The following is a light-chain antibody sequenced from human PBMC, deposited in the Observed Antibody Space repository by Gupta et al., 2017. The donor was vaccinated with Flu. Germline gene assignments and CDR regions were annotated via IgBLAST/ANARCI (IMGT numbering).Light chain of an antibody. Sequence: DALPKQYAYWYQQKPGQAPVLVIYKASERPSGIPERFSGSSSGTTVTLTISGFQAEDEADYYCQSADSSGTSWVFGGGTKLTVL. CDR1: ALPKQY. V-gene: IGLV3-25*03. J-gene: IGLJ3*02. CDR3: QSADSSGTSWV. CDR2: KAS.